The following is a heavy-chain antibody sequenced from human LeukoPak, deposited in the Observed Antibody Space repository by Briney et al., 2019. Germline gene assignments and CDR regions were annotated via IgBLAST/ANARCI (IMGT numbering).Heavy chain of an antibody. V-gene: IGHV4-59*08. CDR2: IYYSEST. D-gene: IGHD5-24*01. CDR1: GGSISSYY. J-gene: IGHJ6*02. Sequence: PSETLSLTCTVSGGSISSYYWSWIRQPPGKGLEWIGYIYYSESTNYNPSLKSRVTISVDTSKNQFSLKLSSVTAADTAVYYCARHGAGYNYQNYYYGMDVWGQGTTVTVSS. CDR3: ARHGAGYNYQNYYYGMDV.